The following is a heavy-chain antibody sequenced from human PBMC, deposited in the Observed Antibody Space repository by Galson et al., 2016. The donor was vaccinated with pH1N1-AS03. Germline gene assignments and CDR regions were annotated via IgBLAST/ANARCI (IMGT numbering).Heavy chain of an antibody. J-gene: IGHJ4*02. Sequence: QSGAEVKKSGESLRISCKGSGYSFANYWIGWVRQRPGKGLEWMGIIYPGDSETKYSPSFQGQVTISADKSISTAYLQWSRLSSSYTAVYYCARHGPEITTMIRYVDYWGQGTLVTVSS. CDR1: GYSFANYW. CDR2: IYPGDSET. V-gene: IGHV5-51*01. D-gene: IGHD3-16*02. CDR3: ARHGPEITTMIRYVDY.